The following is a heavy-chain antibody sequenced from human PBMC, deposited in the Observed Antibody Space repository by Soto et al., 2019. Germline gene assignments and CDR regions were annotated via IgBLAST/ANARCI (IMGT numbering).Heavy chain of an antibody. CDR3: AKVHYSSSSAAYDAFDI. CDR1: GFPFSNYA. J-gene: IGHJ3*02. D-gene: IGHD6-6*01. CDR2: ISSTGGST. Sequence: GGSLRLSCAASGFPFSNYAMTWVRRAPGKGLEWVSGISSTGGSTYYPNSVKGRFTISRDNSKNTLYLQMNSLRAEDTAIYYCAKVHYSSSSAAYDAFDIWGQGTLVTVSS. V-gene: IGHV3-23*01.